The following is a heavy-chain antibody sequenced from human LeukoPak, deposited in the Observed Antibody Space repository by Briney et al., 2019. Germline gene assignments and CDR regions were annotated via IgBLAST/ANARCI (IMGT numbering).Heavy chain of an antibody. CDR3: ATLNISAYDQ. CDR2: IDTDGRTT. V-gene: IGHV3-74*01. J-gene: IGHJ5*02. CDR1: GFTFSSFW. Sequence: GGSLRLTCAASGFTFSSFWMHWVRQPPGKGLVWVSRIDTDGRTTTYADSVKGRFTISRDNAKNTVYLQINSLRAEDTAVYYCATLNISAYDQWGQGVLVTVSS. D-gene: IGHD3-16*01.